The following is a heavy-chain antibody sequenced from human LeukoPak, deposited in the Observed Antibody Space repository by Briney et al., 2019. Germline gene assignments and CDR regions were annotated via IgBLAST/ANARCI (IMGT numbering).Heavy chain of an antibody. CDR2: INPSGGST. J-gene: IGHJ6*02. CDR1: GYTFTGYY. V-gene: IGHV1-46*04. CDR3: ARDLEQQLSSYYHGMDV. Sequence: GASVTVSCKASGYTFTGYYIHWVRQAPGQGLEWMGVINPSGGSTSYPQKLQGRVTMTRDTSTSTVYMELGSLTSEDTAVYYCARDLEQQLSSYYHGMDVWGQGTTVTVSS. D-gene: IGHD6-13*01.